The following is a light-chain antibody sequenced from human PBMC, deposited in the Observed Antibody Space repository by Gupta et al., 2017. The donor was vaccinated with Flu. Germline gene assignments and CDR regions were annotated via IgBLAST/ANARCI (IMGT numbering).Light chain of an antibody. CDR2: KND. Sequence: QSALTQPPSASGTPGLRVLISCSGSSSNVGSKYVSWYQQLPRMAPKLLIYKNDERPSGVPDRFSGSKSGNSASLAISGLRAEDEADYYCASWDASLSGWVFGGGTKLTVL. CDR3: ASWDASLSGWV. V-gene: IGLV1-47*01. CDR1: SSNVGSKY. J-gene: IGLJ3*02.